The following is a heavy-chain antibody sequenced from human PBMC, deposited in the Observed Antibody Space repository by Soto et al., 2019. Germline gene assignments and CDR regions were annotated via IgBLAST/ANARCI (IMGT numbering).Heavy chain of an antibody. CDR1: GYTLTTYA. V-gene: IGHV1-3*01. CDR2: INGGDGNT. CDR3: AREKEPTGPWFGP. D-gene: IGHD1-1*01. Sequence: QIQLVQSGAEVRKPGASVKISSQASGYTLTTYALYWERQAPGQRLEWMGWINGGDGNTRYSQKFQDRVTITRDTSASTTYMELSSLRSEDTAVYYCAREKEPTGPWFGPCGQGTLVTVSS. J-gene: IGHJ5*02.